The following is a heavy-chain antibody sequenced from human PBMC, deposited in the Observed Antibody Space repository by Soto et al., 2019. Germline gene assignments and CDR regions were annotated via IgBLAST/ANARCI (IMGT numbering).Heavy chain of an antibody. CDR3: APWDSYGDYFDY. V-gene: IGHV4-39*01. CDR1: GGSISGSNYY. D-gene: IGHD5-18*01. J-gene: IGHJ4*02. CDR2: IYYSGST. Sequence: SETLSLTCTVSGGSISGSNYYWGWIRQPPGKGLEWIGSIYYSGSTYYNPSLKSRVTISVDTSMNQFSLKLSSVTAADTAVYYCAPWDSYGDYFDYWGQGTLVTVSS.